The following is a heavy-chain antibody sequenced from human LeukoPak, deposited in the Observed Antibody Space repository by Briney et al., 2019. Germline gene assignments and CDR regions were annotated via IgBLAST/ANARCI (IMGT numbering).Heavy chain of an antibody. CDR2: IYYSGRT. Sequence: SETLSLTCTIFGDSVSRSDSYWDWIRQPPGKGLEWIGTIYYSGRTYYSPSLKSRVTLSVDMSNNQFSLTLSSVTAADTALYFCARRRYYNSSGYLEWGQGTLVTVSS. CDR1: GDSVSRSDSY. D-gene: IGHD3-22*01. J-gene: IGHJ1*01. CDR3: ARRRYYNSSGYLE. V-gene: IGHV4-39*01.